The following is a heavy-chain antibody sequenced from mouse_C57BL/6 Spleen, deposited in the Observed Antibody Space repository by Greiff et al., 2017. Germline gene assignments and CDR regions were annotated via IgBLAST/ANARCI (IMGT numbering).Heavy chain of an antibody. CDR3: ARSDRYYYGSSPWFAY. J-gene: IGHJ3*01. CDR1: GYTFTDYN. CDR2: INPNNGGT. V-gene: IGHV1-18*01. Sequence: VQLQQSGPELVKPGASVKIPCKASGYTFTDYNMDWVKQSHGKSLEWIGDINPNNGGTNYNQKFKGKATLTVDKSSSTAYMELRSLTSECTAVYYCARSDRYYYGSSPWFAYWGQRTLVTVSA. D-gene: IGHD1-1*01.